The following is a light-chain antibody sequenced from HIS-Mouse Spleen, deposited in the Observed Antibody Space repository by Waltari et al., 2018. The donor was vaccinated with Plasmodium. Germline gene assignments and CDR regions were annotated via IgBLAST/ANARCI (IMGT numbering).Light chain of an antibody. J-gene: IGKJ2*01. Sequence: VLTQSPGSLSFSPGERATLSCRGSQRVRSSYLAWYQQKPGQAPRLLIYGASSRATGIPDRFSGSGSGTDFTLTISRLEPEDFAVYYCQQYGSSPYTFGQGTKLEIK. V-gene: IGKV3-20*01. CDR3: QQYGSSPYT. CDR1: QRVRSSY. CDR2: GAS.